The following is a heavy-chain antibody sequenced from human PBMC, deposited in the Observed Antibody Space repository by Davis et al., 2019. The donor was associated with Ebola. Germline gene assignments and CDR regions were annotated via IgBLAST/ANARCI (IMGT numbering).Heavy chain of an antibody. CDR3: AREDYKYYYDSSGYQTGRWFDP. Sequence: AASVKVSCKASGYTFTGYYMHWVRQAPGQGLEWMGRINPNSGGTNYAQKLQGRVTMTTDTSTSTAYMELRSLRSDDTAVYYCAREDYKYYYDSSGYQTGRWFDPWGQGTLVTVSS. CDR2: INPNSGGT. CDR1: GYTFTGYY. V-gene: IGHV1-2*06. D-gene: IGHD3-22*01. J-gene: IGHJ5*02.